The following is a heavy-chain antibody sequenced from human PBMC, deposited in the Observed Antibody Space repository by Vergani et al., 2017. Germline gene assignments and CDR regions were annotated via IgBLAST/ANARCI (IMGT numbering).Heavy chain of an antibody. CDR2: IWYDGSNK. V-gene: IGHV3-33*01. Sequence: QVQLVESGGGVVQPGRSLRLSCAASGFTFSSYGMHWVRQAPGKGLEWLAVIWYDGSNKYYADSVKGRFTISRDNSKNTLYLQMNSLRAEDTAVYYCARDLGSGGSCYDYWGQGTLVTVSS. CDR3: ARDLGSGGSCYDY. D-gene: IGHD2-15*01. J-gene: IGHJ4*02. CDR1: GFTFSSYG.